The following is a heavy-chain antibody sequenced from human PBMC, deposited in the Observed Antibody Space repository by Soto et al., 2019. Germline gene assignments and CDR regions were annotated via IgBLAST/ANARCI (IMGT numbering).Heavy chain of an antibody. CDR2: ISSSSSTI. CDR3: ARDAGSWGY. D-gene: IGHD3-10*01. CDR1: GFTFSDYR. V-gene: IGHV3-48*02. J-gene: IGHJ4*02. Sequence: EVQLVESGGGLVQPGGSLRLSCAASGFTFSDYRMYWVRQAPGTGLEWVSYISSSSSTIHYADSVKGRFTISRDNAKNSLYLQMNSLRDEYTAVYFCARDAGSWGYWGQGTLGTVSA.